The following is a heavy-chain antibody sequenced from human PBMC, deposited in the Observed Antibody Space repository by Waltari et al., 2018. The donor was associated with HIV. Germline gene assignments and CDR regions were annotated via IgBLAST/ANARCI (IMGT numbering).Heavy chain of an antibody. CDR3: ATRTDSSGYYYGADAFDI. CDR1: GYPFPSSV. Sequence: QVQLVQSGAEVKKPGASVKVSCKASGYPFPSSVINWLRLANGQGLEWMGWMNPNSGNTGYAQKFQGRVTMTRNTSISTAYMELSSLRSEDTAVYYCATRTDSSGYYYGADAFDIWGQGTMVTVSS. J-gene: IGHJ3*02. D-gene: IGHD3-22*01. V-gene: IGHV1-8*02. CDR2: MNPNSGNT.